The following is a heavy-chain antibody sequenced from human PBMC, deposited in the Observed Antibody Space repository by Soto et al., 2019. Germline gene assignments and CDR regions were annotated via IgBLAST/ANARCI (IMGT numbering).Heavy chain of an antibody. D-gene: IGHD6-13*01. Sequence: SMIVSCTAAGFTCSSYAMSRISQAPGKGLEWVSAISGSGGSTYYADSVKGRFTISRDNSKNTLYLQMNSLRAEDTAVYYCARGAGSWYLDYYYMDVWGKGTTVTVSS. CDR2: ISGSGGST. CDR3: ARGAGSWYLDYYYMDV. J-gene: IGHJ6*03. V-gene: IGHV3-23*01. CDR1: GFTCSSYA.